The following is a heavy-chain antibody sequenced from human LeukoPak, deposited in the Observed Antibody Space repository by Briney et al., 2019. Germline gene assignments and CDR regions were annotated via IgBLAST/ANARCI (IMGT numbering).Heavy chain of an antibody. Sequence: ASVKVSCKASGYTFTGYYMHWVRQAPGQGLEWMGWINPNSGGTNYAQKFQGWVTMTRDTSISTAYMELSRLRSDDTAVYYCARNGDGYNQDLYLDYWGQGTLVTVSS. CDR1: GYTFTGYY. D-gene: IGHD5-24*01. CDR2: INPNSGGT. CDR3: ARNGDGYNQDLYLDY. V-gene: IGHV1-2*04. J-gene: IGHJ4*02.